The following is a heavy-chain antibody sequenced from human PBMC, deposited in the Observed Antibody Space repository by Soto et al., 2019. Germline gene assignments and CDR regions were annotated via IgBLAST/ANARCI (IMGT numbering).Heavy chain of an antibody. J-gene: IGHJ4*02. Sequence: ASVNVSCKASGYTFTSYAMHWVRQAPGQRLEWMGWINAGNGNTKYSQKFQGRVTITRDTSASTAYMELSSLRSEDTAVYYCARDLGYALPDYWGQGTPVTVSS. CDR3: ARDLGYALPDY. CDR1: GYTFTSYA. V-gene: IGHV1-3*01. CDR2: INAGNGNT. D-gene: IGHD2-15*01.